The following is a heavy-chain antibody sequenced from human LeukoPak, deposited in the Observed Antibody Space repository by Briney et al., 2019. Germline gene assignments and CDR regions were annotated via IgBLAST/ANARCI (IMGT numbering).Heavy chain of an antibody. Sequence: PGGSVRLSCAACGFTFSSYAMNWVRPARGRGLEGVSAISGSGGSTYYADSVKGRFTISRDNSKNTLYLQVNSQRAERRAGYYCAKDSDSGSYYVPSFAYWGQGTLVTVSS. D-gene: IGHD1-26*01. CDR3: AKDSDSGSYYVPSFAY. CDR1: GFTFSSYA. V-gene: IGHV3-23*01. J-gene: IGHJ4*02. CDR2: ISGSGGST.